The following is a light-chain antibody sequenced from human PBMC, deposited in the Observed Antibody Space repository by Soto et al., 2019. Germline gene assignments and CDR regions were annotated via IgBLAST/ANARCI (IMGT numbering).Light chain of an antibody. CDR1: QSVSSNY. CDR2: GAS. J-gene: IGKJ1*01. Sequence: EIVLTQSPGTLSLSPGERATLSCRASQSVSSNYLAWYQQKPGQAPRLLIFGASSRATGIPDRFSGSGSGTDFTLTITRLEPEDFAVYFCLRYSSSQWTFGQ. CDR3: LRYSSSQWT. V-gene: IGKV3-20*01.